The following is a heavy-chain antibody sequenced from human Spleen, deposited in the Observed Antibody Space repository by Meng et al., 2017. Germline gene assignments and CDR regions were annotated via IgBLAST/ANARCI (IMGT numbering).Heavy chain of an antibody. J-gene: IGHJ6*01. D-gene: IGHD6-13*01. CDR3: ARESNAAAGIWGNYYYYYGMNV. Sequence: SETLSLTCTVSGGSVSSYYWSWIRQPAGKGLEWIGRIYTSGSTYYNPSLKSRVTISVDTSKNQFSLKLSSVTAADTAVYYCARESNAAAGIWGNYYYYYGMNVW. V-gene: IGHV4-4*07. CDR1: GGSVSSYY. CDR2: IYTSGST.